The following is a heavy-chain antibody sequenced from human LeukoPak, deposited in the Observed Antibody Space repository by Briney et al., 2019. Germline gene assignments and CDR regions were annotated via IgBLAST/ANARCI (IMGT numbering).Heavy chain of an antibody. J-gene: IGHJ4*02. Sequence: ASVKVSCKASGGTFSSYAISWVRQAPGKGLEWMGGFDPEDGETIYAQKFQGRVTMTEDTSTDAAYMELSSLRFEDTAVYYCATGADYYGSEYFDYWGQGTLVTVSS. D-gene: IGHD3-10*01. CDR1: GGTFSSYA. CDR2: FDPEDGET. V-gene: IGHV1-24*01. CDR3: ATGADYYGSEYFDY.